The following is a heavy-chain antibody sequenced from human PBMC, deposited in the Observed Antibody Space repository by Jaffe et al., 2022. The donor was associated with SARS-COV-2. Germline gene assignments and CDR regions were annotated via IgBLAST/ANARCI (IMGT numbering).Heavy chain of an antibody. J-gene: IGHJ6*03. CDR2: INHSGST. Sequence: QVQLQQWGAGLLKPSETLSLTCAVYGGSFSGYYWSWIRQPPGKGLEWIGEINHSGSTNYNPSLKSRVTISVDTSKNQFSLKLSSVTAADTAVYYCARVIVVVPAAILGHYYYYMDVWGKGTTVTVSS. CDR3: ARVIVVVPAAILGHYYYYMDV. CDR1: GGSFSGYY. V-gene: IGHV4-34*01. D-gene: IGHD2-2*01.